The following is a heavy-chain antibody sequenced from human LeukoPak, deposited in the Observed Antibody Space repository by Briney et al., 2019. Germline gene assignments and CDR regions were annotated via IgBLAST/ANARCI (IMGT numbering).Heavy chain of an antibody. CDR2: LSSTGST. V-gene: IGHV4-59*08. CDR1: GGSITTYY. J-gene: IGHJ4*02. CDR3: ARGSAAAGLPGDY. D-gene: IGHD6-13*01. Sequence: SETLSLTCTVSGGSITTYYWSWIRQPPGKGLEWIGYLSSTGSTNYNPSLKSRVTISVDTSKNQFSLKLSSVTAADTAVYYCARGSAAAGLPGDYWGQGTLVTVSS.